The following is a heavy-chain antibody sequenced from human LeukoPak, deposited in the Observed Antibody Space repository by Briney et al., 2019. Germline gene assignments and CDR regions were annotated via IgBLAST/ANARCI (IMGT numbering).Heavy chain of an antibody. D-gene: IGHD2-21*02. J-gene: IGHJ3*02. CDR3: AAGPYCGGDCYSFLGAFDI. V-gene: IGHV3-23*01. CDR2: ISGSGGST. Sequence: GGSLRLSCAASGFTFSSYAMSWVRQAPGKGLEWVSAISGSGGSTYYADSVKGRFTISRDNSKNTLYLQMNSLRAEDTAVYYCAAGPYCGGDCYSFLGAFDIWGQGTMVTVSS. CDR1: GFTFSSYA.